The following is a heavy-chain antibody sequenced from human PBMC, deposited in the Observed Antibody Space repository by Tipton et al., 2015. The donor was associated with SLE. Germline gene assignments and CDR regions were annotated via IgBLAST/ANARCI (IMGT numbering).Heavy chain of an antibody. J-gene: IGHJ4*02. CDR1: GGSISSHY. V-gene: IGHV4-59*11. CDR3: ARSESYYSALTY. Sequence: TLSLTCIVSGGSISSHYWSWIRPAPGKGLEWIGYINNPGGTNYNPSLKSRVTISADMSKNHLSLKLNSVTAADTAVYYCARSESYYSALTYWGQGTLVTVSS. CDR2: INNPGGT. D-gene: IGHD1-26*01.